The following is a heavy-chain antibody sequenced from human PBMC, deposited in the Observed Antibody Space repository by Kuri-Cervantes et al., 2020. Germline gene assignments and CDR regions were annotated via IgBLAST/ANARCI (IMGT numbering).Heavy chain of an antibody. V-gene: IGHV3-15*01. CDR1: GFTFSNAW. CDR3: TTEIVVVPAAMGLDAFDI. J-gene: IGHJ3*02. D-gene: IGHD2-2*01. Sequence: GGSLRLSCAASGFTFSNAWMSWVRQAPGKGLEWVGRIKSKTDGGTTDYAAPVKGRFTISRDDSKNTLYLQTSSLKTEDTAVYYCTTEIVVVPAAMGLDAFDIWGQGTMVTVSS. CDR2: IKSKTDGGTT.